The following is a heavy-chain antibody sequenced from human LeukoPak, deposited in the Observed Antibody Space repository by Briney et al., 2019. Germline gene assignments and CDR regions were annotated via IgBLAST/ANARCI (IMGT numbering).Heavy chain of an antibody. V-gene: IGHV4-30-4*01. J-gene: IGHJ4*02. CDR2: SYYTGNT. D-gene: IGHD3-10*01. CDR1: GGSISSSSYC. CDR3: ARVQFFLMSRGVIRHYYLDY. Sequence: SSETLSLTCTVSGGSISSSSYCWSWIRQPPGRGLEWIGYSYYTGNTYYNPSLESRVTMSVDTSKNQVSLNLRSVTAADTAVYYCARVQFFLMSRGVIRHYYLDYWGRGTLVTVSS.